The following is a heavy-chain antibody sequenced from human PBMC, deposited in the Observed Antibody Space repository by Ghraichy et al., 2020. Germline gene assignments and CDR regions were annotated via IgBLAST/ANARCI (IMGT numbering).Heavy chain of an antibody. D-gene: IGHD3-10*01. CDR3: AREIITMIRGVFISDGMDV. J-gene: IGHJ6*02. V-gene: IGHV3-21*01. Sequence: GSLRLSCAASGFTFSSYSMNWVRQAPGKGLEWVSCISSSSSSIYDADSVKGRFTISRDNAKNSLYLQMNSLRAEDTAVYYCAREIITMIRGVFISDGMDVWGQGTTVTVSS. CDR2: ISSSSSSI. CDR1: GFTFSSYS.